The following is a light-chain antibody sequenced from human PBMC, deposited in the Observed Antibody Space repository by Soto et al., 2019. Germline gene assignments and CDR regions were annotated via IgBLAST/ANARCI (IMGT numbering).Light chain of an antibody. J-gene: IGKJ1*01. CDR3: QHGSNWPPRT. CDR2: DVS. V-gene: IGKV3-11*01. CDR1: QSVSRY. Sequence: EIVLTQSPATLSLSPGERATLSFRASQSVSRYLAWYQQKPGQAPRLLIYDVSDRATGIPARFSGSGSGADFTLTISSLEPEDFAVYYCQHGSNWPPRTFGQGTKVDI.